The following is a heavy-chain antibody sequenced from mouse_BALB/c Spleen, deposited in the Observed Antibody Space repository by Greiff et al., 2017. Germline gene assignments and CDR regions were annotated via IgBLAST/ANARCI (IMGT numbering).Heavy chain of an antibody. D-gene: IGHD1-1*02. CDR3: ASRGGSVDY. CDR1: GYAFSSSW. V-gene: IGHV1-82*01. J-gene: IGHJ2*01. Sequence: ESGPELVKPGASVKISCKASGYAFSSSWMNWVKQRPGQGLEWIGRIYPGDGDTNYNGKFKGKATLTADKSSSTAYMQLSSLTSVDSAVYFCASRGGSVDYWGQGTTLTVSS. CDR2: IYPGDGDT.